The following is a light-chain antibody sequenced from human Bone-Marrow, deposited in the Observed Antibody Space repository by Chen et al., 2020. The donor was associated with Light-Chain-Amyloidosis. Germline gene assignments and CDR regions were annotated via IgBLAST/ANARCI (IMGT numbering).Light chain of an antibody. J-gene: IGKJ2*01. Sequence: DVVMTQSPLSLPVSLGQPASISCRSSQGLVHRDGNTYLIWFQQRPGQSPRRLIYEVSKRDSGGPDRFSGSGSGTDFTLKISRVEAEDVGLYYCMKGTHWPPYTFGQGTKLEIK. CDR3: MKGTHWPPYT. CDR1: QGLVHRDGNTY. V-gene: IGKV2-30*02. CDR2: EVS.